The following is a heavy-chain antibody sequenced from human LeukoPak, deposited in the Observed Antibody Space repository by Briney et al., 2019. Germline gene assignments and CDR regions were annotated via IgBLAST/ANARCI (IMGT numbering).Heavy chain of an antibody. V-gene: IGHV3-21*01. Sequence: GGSLRLSCAASGLTVSSNYMSWVRQAPGKGLEWVSSISSSTSYISYADSVKGRFTISRDNAKNSLYLQMNSLRAEDTAVYYCARGQNYFDYWGQGTLVTVSS. CDR2: ISSSTSYI. J-gene: IGHJ4*02. CDR3: ARGQNYFDY. CDR1: GLTVSSNY.